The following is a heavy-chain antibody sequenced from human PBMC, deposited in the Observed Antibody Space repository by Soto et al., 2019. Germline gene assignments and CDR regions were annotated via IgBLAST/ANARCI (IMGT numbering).Heavy chain of an antibody. CDR2: VYYSGST. Sequence: SETLSLTCTVAGGSISTYYWSWVRQPPGKGLEWIGYVYYSGSTNYNPSLKSRVTISVDTSKNQFSLKLTSVTAADTAMYYCARGGRSAYYYYMGVWGKGTTVTVSS. CDR3: ARGGRSAYYYYMGV. V-gene: IGHV4-59*01. CDR1: GGSISTYY. J-gene: IGHJ6*03.